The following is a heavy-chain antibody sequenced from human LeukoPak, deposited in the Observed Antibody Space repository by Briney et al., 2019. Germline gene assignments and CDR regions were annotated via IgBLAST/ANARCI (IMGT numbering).Heavy chain of an antibody. V-gene: IGHV3-9*01. CDR1: GITLSNYG. CDR3: AKDYLEYSTSSGDYYYYMDV. Sequence: GGSLRLSCAVSGITLSNYGMSWVRQAPGKGLEMVSGISWNSGSIAYADAVKGRFTISRDNAKNSLHLQMDSLRAEDTALYYCAKDYLEYSTSSGDYYYYMDVWGKGTTVTVSS. J-gene: IGHJ6*03. D-gene: IGHD6-6*01. CDR2: ISWNSGSI.